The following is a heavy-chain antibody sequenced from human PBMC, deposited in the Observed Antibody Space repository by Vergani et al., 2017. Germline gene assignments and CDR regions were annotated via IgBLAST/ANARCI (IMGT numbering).Heavy chain of an antibody. D-gene: IGHD3-9*01. V-gene: IGHV3-21*01. CDR1: GFTFSSYS. CDR2: ISTRSSYI. CDR3: AGGYDILPGDGMDV. J-gene: IGHJ6*02. Sequence: EVQLLESGGGLVQPGGSLRLSCAASGFTFSSYSMNWVRQAPGKGLEWVSSISTRSSYIYDADSVKGRFTISRDNAKNSLYLQMNSLRAEDTAVYYCAGGYDILPGDGMDVWGQGTTVTVSS.